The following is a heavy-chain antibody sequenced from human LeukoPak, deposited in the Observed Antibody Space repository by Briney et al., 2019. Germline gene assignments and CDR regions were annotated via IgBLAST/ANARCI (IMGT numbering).Heavy chain of an antibody. Sequence: SETLSLTCTVSGGSISSGDYYWSWIRQPPGKGLAWIGYIYYSGSTYYNPSLKSRITISVDTSKNQFSLKLSSVTAADTAVYYCARQRNYYYYGMDVWGQGTTVTVSS. CDR3: ARQRNYYYYGMDV. V-gene: IGHV4-30-4*01. CDR1: GGSISSGDYY. CDR2: IYYSGST. J-gene: IGHJ6*02.